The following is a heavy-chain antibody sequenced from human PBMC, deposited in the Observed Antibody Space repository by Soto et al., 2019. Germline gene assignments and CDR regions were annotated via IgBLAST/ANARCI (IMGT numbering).Heavy chain of an antibody. V-gene: IGHV1-69*02. J-gene: IGHJ5*02. CDR3: AIGSTGSNGHYRA. D-gene: IGHD2-8*01. CDR1: GNTLNTDT. Sequence: QVQLVQSGAEVKKPGSSVKVSCKPSGNTLNTDTITWLRQAPGQGLEWMGRIIPVIGVGTYAQKFQDRVTITADKTTTTVYMEVTSLASKDTATSYCAIGSTGSNGHYRAWGTATQVT. CDR2: IIPVIGVG.